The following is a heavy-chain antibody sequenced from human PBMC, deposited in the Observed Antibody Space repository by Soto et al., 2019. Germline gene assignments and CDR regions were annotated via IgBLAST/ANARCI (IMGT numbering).Heavy chain of an antibody. CDR3: TTDRQTRYYYYYGMEV. V-gene: IGHV3-15*01. CDR1: GFTFSNAW. Sequence: GGSLRLSCAASGFTFSNAWMSLVRQAPGKGLEWVGRIKSKTDGGTTDYAAPVKGRFTISRDDSKNTLYLQMNSLKTEDTAVYYCTTDRQTRYYYYYGMEVWGEGTKVTVS. CDR2: IKSKTDGGTT. J-gene: IGHJ6*02. D-gene: IGHD1-7*01.